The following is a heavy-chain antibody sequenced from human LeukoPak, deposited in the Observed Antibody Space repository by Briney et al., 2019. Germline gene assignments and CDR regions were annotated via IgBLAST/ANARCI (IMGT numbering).Heavy chain of an antibody. D-gene: IGHD6-19*01. Sequence: SETLSLTCTVSGGSISSYYWSWIRQPPGKGLEWIGYIYYSGSTNYNPSLKSRVTISVDTSTNQFSLKLSSVTAADTAVYYCARDLSSGWYYYGMDVWGQGTTVTVSS. CDR1: GGSISSYY. CDR2: IYYSGST. V-gene: IGHV4-59*01. J-gene: IGHJ6*02. CDR3: ARDLSSGWYYYGMDV.